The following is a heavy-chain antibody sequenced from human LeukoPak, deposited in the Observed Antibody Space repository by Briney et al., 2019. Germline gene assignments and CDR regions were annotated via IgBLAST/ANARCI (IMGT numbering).Heavy chain of an antibody. J-gene: IGHJ4*02. CDR2: FDPEDGET. V-gene: IGHV1-24*01. D-gene: IGHD5-18*01. CDR3: ATAGVSYGKTGFDY. CDR1: GYTLTELS. Sequence: ASVKVSCKVSGYTLTELSVHWVRQAPGKGLEWMGGFDPEDGETIYAQKFQGRVTMTEDTSTDTAYMELSSLRSEDTAVYYCATAGVSYGKTGFDYWGQGTLVTVSS.